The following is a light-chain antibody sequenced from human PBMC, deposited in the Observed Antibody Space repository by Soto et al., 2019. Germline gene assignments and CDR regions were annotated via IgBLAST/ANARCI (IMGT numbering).Light chain of an antibody. CDR2: DVA. V-gene: IGKV3-11*01. Sequence: EIVLTQSPATLSLSPGERATLSCRASETISKSLAWYQQRRGQPPRLLMYDVASRASDLPARFSGSGSWTDFTLTISSLEPEDFAIYYCQQRINWPFTFGPGTKVDF. CDR1: ETISKS. J-gene: IGKJ3*01. CDR3: QQRINWPFT.